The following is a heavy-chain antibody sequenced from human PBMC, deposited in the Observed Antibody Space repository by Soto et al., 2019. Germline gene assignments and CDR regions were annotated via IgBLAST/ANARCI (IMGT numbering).Heavy chain of an antibody. D-gene: IGHD3-10*01. CDR2: ICFTGSN. J-gene: IGHJ4*02. V-gene: IGHV4-31*03. Sequence: TLSLTCRVSGGTISTGGYYWSWIRQHPGKGLEWLCNICFTGSNYYNPSLVNRLIISLQKSKKQFSLSLSSVTAADTAVYYCARGSRSGTEYWTPLEYWGQGTLVTVSS. CDR1: GGTISTGGYY. CDR3: ARGSRSGTEYWTPLEY.